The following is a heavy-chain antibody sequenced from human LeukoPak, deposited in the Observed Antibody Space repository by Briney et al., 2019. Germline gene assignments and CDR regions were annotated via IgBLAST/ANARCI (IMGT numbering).Heavy chain of an antibody. CDR2: IYPGDSHT. CDR1: GYSFTNYW. D-gene: IGHD1-26*01. Sequence: GESLKISCKGSGYSFTNYWIGWVRQMPGKGLEWMGIIYPGDSHTRYSPSFQGQVTISADKSISTAYLQWSSLKASDTAMYYCARHRVESEIYSWFDPWGQGTLVTVSS. J-gene: IGHJ5*02. CDR3: ARHRVESEIYSWFDP. V-gene: IGHV5-51*01.